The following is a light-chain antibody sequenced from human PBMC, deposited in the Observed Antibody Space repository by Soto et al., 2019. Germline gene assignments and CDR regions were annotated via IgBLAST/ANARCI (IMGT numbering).Light chain of an antibody. CDR2: WAS. CDR1: QRVLYSSNNKNY. Sequence: DIVMTQSPDSLAVSLGERATINCKSSQRVLYSSNNKNYLAWYQQKPGQPPKLLIYWASTRASGVPDRFSGSGSGTDFTLTISSLQAEDVAVYYCQQYYSTPFTFGPGTKVDIK. J-gene: IGKJ3*01. CDR3: QQYYSTPFT. V-gene: IGKV4-1*01.